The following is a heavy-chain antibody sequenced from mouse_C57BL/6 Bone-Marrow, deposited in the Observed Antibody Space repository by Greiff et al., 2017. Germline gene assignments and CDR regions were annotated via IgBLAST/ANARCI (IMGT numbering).Heavy chain of an antibody. D-gene: IGHD1-1*01. CDR3: ARVRITTVVERDWYFDV. J-gene: IGHJ1*03. Sequence: VQLVESGAELVRPGTSVKVSCKASGYAFTNYLIEWVKQRPGQGLEWIGVINPGSGGTNYNEKFKGKATLTADKSSSTAYMQLSSLTSEDSAVYFCARVRITTVVERDWYFDVWGTGTTVTVSS. CDR2: INPGSGGT. V-gene: IGHV1-54*01. CDR1: GYAFTNYL.